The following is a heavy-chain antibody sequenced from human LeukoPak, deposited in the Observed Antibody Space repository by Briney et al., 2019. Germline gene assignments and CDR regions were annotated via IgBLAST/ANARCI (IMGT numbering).Heavy chain of an antibody. CDR2: IYYSRSA. Sequence: TLSLTCTVSGGSISNGDYYWSWIRQPPGKGLEWIGYIYYSRSAYYNPSLQSRVTISVDTSKNQFSLKLSSVTAADTAVYYCAKYSDYPFDYGGQRTLVTVSS. CDR3: AKYSDYPFDY. CDR1: GGSISNGDYY. V-gene: IGHV4-30-4*08. D-gene: IGHD4-11*01. J-gene: IGHJ4*02.